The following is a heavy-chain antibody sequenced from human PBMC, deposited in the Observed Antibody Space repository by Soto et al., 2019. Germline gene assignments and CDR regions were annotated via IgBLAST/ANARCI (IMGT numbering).Heavy chain of an antibody. CDR3: AKDVRYSNYFDY. CDR2: ISGSGGST. J-gene: IGHJ4*02. V-gene: IGHV3-23*01. D-gene: IGHD4-4*01. Sequence: EVQLLESGGGLVQPGGSLRLSCADSGFTCSSYAMSWVRQAPGKGLEWVSAISGSGGSTYYADSVKGRFTISRDNSKNTLYLQMNSLRAEDTAVYYCAKDVRYSNYFDYWGQGTLVTVSS. CDR1: GFTCSSYA.